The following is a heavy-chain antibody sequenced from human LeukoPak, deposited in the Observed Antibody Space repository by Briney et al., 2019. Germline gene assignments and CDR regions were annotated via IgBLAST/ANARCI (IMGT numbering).Heavy chain of an antibody. CDR3: ARDRSSGSPNFDY. V-gene: IGHV3-66*01. CDR2: IYSGGST. D-gene: IGHD1-26*01. Sequence: GSLRLSFAASGFIFSSYEMNWVRQAPGKGLEWVSVIYSGGSTYYADSVKGRFTISRDNSKNTLYLQMNSLRAEDTAVYYCARDRSSGSPNFDYWGQGTLVTVSS. CDR1: GFIFSSYE. J-gene: IGHJ4*02.